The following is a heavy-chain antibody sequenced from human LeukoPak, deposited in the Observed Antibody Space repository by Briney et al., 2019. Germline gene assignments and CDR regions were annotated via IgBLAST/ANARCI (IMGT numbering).Heavy chain of an antibody. CDR2: LKLYDGSI. V-gene: IGHV1-46*01. CDR3: ARGGYYDLEGNWFDP. CDR1: GYSFIRYH. D-gene: IGHD3-22*01. J-gene: IGHJ5*02. Sequence: EASVKVSCKASGYSFIRYHIHWVRRAPGQGLEWMGVLKLYDGSISHAQKFQGRVTMTSDTSTSTVYMELSSLRSEDTVVYYCARGGYYDLEGNWFDPWGQGTLVTVSS.